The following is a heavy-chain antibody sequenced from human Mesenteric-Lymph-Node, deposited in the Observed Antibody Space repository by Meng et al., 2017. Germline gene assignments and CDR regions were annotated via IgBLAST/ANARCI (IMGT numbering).Heavy chain of an antibody. CDR2: IPHRGSS. CDR1: GGSISSGDYY. CDR3: LRGSGGSV. V-gene: IGHV4-30-4*01. D-gene: IGHD3-10*01. J-gene: IGHJ1*01. Sequence: QVQLQESGPGLVKPSKTLSLTCTVSGGSISSGDYYWSWIRQPPGKGLEWIGEIPHRGSSAYNPSLKSRVSMSIDKSKNQFSLKLTSVTAADTAVYHCLRGSGGSVWGQGTLVTVSS.